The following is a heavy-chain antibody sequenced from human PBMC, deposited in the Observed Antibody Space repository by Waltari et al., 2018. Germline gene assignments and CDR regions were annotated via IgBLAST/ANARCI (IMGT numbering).Heavy chain of an antibody. J-gene: IGHJ6*03. V-gene: IGHV4-38-2*01. Sequence: QVQLQESGPGLVKPSETLSLTCAVSGYSISSGYYWGWIRQPPGKGLEWIGSIYHSGSTYSNPPLKRRLTISVDTSNNQFSLKLSSVTAADTAVYYCARRAAIAATGPTYYMDVWGKGTTVTVSS. D-gene: IGHD6-13*01. CDR1: GYSISSGYY. CDR2: IYHSGST. CDR3: ARRAAIAATGPTYYMDV.